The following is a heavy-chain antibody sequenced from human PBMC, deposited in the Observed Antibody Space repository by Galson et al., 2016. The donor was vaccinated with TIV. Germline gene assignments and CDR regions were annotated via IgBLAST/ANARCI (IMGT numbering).Heavy chain of an antibody. D-gene: IGHD6-13*01. V-gene: IGHV3-74*01. CDR1: GFTLSSNW. Sequence: SLRLSCAASGFTLSSNWMHWVRQAPGKGLEWVSRIKSDGTITTYADSVKGRFSISRDNFRNTLYLQMSSLRTEDTAVYYCARGFSSYYFDYWGQGTLVTVSS. J-gene: IGHJ4*02. CDR2: IKSDGTIT. CDR3: ARGFSSYYFDY.